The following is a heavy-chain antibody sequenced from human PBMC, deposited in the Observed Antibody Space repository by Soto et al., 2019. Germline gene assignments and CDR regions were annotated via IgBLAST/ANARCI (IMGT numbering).Heavy chain of an antibody. CDR2: ITTSSNI. CDR1: GFTFSDYY. Sequence: PGGSLRLSCAASGFTFSDYYMSWIRQDPGKGLEWVSYITTSSNIYSADSVKGRFTISRDNAKNSLYLQMNSLRAEDTAVYYCARSQGDRVVDYWGQGTLVTVSS. CDR3: ARSQGDRVVDY. J-gene: IGHJ4*02. D-gene: IGHD2-21*01. V-gene: IGHV3-11*01.